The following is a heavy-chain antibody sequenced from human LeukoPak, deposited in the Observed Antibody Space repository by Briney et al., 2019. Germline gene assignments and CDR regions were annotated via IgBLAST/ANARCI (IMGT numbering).Heavy chain of an antibody. Sequence: ASVRVSCKASGGTFSSYAISWVRQAPGQGLEWMGGIIPIFGTANHAQKFQGRVTITTDESTSTAYVELSSLRSEDTAVYYCAREGTPQVNFIVGAAVDYWGQGTLVTVSS. CDR1: GGTFSSYA. D-gene: IGHD1-26*01. CDR3: AREGTPQVNFIVGAAVDY. J-gene: IGHJ4*02. V-gene: IGHV1-69*05. CDR2: IIPIFGTA.